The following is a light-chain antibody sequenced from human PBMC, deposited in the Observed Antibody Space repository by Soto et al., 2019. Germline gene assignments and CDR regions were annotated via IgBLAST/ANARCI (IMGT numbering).Light chain of an antibody. J-gene: IGKJ5*01. CDR1: QSVSSY. V-gene: IGKV3-11*01. CDR2: DTS. CDR3: QQRSNWPIT. Sequence: EIVLTQSPATLSLSPGERATLSCRASQSVSSYLAWYQQKPGQAPRLLIYDTSNRATGIPARFSGSGSGTDFTRTISCLDPEDLAVYYCQQRSNWPITFGQGTRLEIK.